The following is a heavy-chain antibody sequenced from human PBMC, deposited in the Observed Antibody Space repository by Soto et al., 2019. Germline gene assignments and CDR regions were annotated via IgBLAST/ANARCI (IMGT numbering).Heavy chain of an antibody. V-gene: IGHV3-30-3*01. CDR3: ARSIVLVLKSAFAI. Sequence: QVQLVESGGGGVQPGRSLRLSCAASGFTFSSYAMNWVRQAPGQGLEWVAVISDDGSSKYFAGSEKGRFTISRDNSKNTVYLLMTSLRADDTAVYYCARSIVLVLKSAFAIWGQGTTVPASS. D-gene: IGHD1-26*01. CDR1: GFTFSSYA. J-gene: IGHJ3*02. CDR2: ISDDGSSK.